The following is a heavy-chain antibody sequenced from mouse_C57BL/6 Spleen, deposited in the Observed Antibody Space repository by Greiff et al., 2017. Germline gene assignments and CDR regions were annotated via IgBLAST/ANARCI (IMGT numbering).Heavy chain of an antibody. Sequence: QVHVKQPGAELVKPGASVKMSCKASGYTFTSYWITWVKQRPGQGLEWIGDIYPGSGSTNYNEKFKSKATLTVDTSSSTAYMQLSSLTSEDSAVYYCARSGILRSHWYFDVWGTGTTVTVSS. D-gene: IGHD1-1*01. V-gene: IGHV1-55*01. J-gene: IGHJ1*03. CDR1: GYTFTSYW. CDR2: IYPGSGST. CDR3: ARSGILRSHWYFDV.